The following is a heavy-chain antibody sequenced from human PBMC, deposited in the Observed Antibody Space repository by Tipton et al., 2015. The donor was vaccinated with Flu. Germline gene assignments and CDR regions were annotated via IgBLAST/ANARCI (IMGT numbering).Heavy chain of an antibody. J-gene: IGHJ3*02. CDR1: GGSISSHY. Sequence: TLSLTCTVSGGSISSHYWSWIRQPPGKGLEWIGYIYYSGSISYNPSLKSRVTISVGTSKSQFSLKLSSVTAADTAVYYCAREWGDAFDIWGQGTMVTVSS. CDR2: IYYSGSI. V-gene: IGHV4-59*11. D-gene: IGHD3-16*01. CDR3: AREWGDAFDI.